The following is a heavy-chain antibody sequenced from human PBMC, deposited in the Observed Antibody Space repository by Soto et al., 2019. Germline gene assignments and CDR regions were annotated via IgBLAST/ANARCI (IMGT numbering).Heavy chain of an antibody. CDR2: ISSRSYTI. V-gene: IGHV3-48*02. D-gene: IGHD6-6*01. CDR1: GFSFSTYS. J-gene: IGHJ6*02. Sequence: EVQLVESGGGLVQPGGSLRLSCAASGFSFSTYSMNWVRQAPGKGLEWVSYISSRSYTIYYIDSVKGRFTISGDNAKSSLYLQMNSLRDEDTAVYYCARGGSSSDNGMDVWGQGTTVTVSS. CDR3: ARGGSSSDNGMDV.